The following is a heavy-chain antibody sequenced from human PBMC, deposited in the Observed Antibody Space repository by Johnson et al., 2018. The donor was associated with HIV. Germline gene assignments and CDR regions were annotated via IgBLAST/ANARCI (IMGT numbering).Heavy chain of an antibody. CDR2: ITGSSTST. CDR1: GFAFNSCA. CDR3: ARDFSLVGGWSPFDI. Sequence: VQLVESGGGLAQPGGSLRLSCAASGFAFNSCATNWVRQAPGRGLECVSPITGSSTSTYYGDSVRGRFTISRDNSKNTVYLEMNSLRAEDTAVYYCARDFSLVGGWSPFDIWGQGTMVTVSS. J-gene: IGHJ3*02. V-gene: IGHV3-23*04. D-gene: IGHD6-19*01.